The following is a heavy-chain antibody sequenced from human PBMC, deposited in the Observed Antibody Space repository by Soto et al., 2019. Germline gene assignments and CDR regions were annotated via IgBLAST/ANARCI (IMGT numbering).Heavy chain of an antibody. J-gene: IGHJ4*02. CDR3: AKDFGAKGLGATMHY. CDR2: ISDSGGNT. V-gene: IGHV3-23*04. CDR1: GFTFSDYA. D-gene: IGHD1-26*01. Sequence: EAQLVESGGGLVQPGGSLRLSCAASGFTFSDYAMSWVRQAPGKGLEWVSGISDSGGNTNYADSVKGRFTISRDNSKNTLYLQVNSLRVDDTAVYYCAKDFGAKGLGATMHYWGQGTLVTVSS.